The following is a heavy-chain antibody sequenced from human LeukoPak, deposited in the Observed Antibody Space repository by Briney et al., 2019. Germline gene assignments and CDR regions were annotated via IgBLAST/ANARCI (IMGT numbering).Heavy chain of an antibody. V-gene: IGHV3-23*01. J-gene: IGHJ4*02. Sequence: PGGSLRLSCAASGFTFSSSAMSWVRQAPGKGLEWVTSISSSGGSTYYADSVKGRFTISRDNSKNTLYLQVNSLRAEDTAVYYCAKWGLSRFDYWGQGTLVTVSS. CDR3: AKWGLSRFDY. CDR1: GFTFSSSA. D-gene: IGHD3-16*02. CDR2: ISSSGGST.